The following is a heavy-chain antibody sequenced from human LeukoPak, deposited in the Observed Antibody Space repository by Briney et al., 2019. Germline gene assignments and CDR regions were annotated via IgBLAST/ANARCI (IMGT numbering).Heavy chain of an antibody. CDR3: AARITIFGVVDGSLNY. CDR1: GGSISSGDYY. D-gene: IGHD3-3*01. CDR2: IYYSGST. J-gene: IGHJ4*02. Sequence: PSQTLSLTCTVSGGSISSGDYYWSWIRQPPGKGLEWIGYIYYSGSTYYNPSLKSRVTISVDTSKNQFSLKLSSVTAADTAVYYCAARITIFGVVDGSLNYWGQGTLVTASS. V-gene: IGHV4-30-4*01.